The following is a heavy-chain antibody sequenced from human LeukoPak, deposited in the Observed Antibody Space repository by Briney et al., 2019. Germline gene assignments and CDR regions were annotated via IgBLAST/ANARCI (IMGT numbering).Heavy chain of an antibody. CDR1: GFTVSSNY. Sequence: GGSLRLSCAASGFTVSSNYMSWVRQAPGKGLEWVSSISSSSSYIYYADSVKGRFTISRDNAKNSLYLQMNSLRAEETAVYYCARDYFDKMIAAAVTNWFDPWGQGTLVTVSS. D-gene: IGHD6-13*01. CDR2: ISSSSSYI. J-gene: IGHJ5*02. V-gene: IGHV3-21*01. CDR3: ARDYFDKMIAAAVTNWFDP.